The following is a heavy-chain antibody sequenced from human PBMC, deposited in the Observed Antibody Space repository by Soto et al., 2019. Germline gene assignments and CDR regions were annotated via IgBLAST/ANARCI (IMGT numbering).Heavy chain of an antibody. CDR2: IYYSGST. CDR3: ARTSTPYCISTSCSYYFDY. Sequence: SETLSLTCAVSGYSISSSNWWGWIRQPPGKGLEWIGYIYYSGSTYYNPSLKSRVTMSVDTSKNQFSLKLSSVTAVDTAVYYCARTSTPYCISTSCSYYFDYWGQGTLVTVS. CDR1: GYSISSSNW. D-gene: IGHD2-2*01. J-gene: IGHJ4*02. V-gene: IGHV4-28*01.